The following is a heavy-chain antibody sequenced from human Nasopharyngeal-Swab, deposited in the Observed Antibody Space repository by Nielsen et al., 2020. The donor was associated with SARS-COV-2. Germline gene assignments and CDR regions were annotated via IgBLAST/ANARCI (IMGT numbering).Heavy chain of an antibody. J-gene: IGHJ3*02. CDR3: AREKLAYGGYAFDI. V-gene: IGHV3-33*01. Sequence: GESLKISCAASGFTFSSYGMHWVRQAPGKGLEWVAVIWYDGSNKYYADSVKGRFTISRDNSKNTLYLQMNSLRAEDTAVYYCAREKLAYGGYAFDIWGQGTMVTVSS. CDR1: GFTFSSYG. CDR2: IWYDGSNK. D-gene: IGHD6-13*01.